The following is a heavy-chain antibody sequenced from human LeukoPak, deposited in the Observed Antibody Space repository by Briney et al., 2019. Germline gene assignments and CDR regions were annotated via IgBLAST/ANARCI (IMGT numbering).Heavy chain of an antibody. D-gene: IGHD6-13*01. CDR1: GGSISSYY. V-gene: IGHV4-59*12. CDR3: ASGSSTWHGDAFDI. CDR2: IYYSGST. Sequence: SETLSLTCTVSGGSISSYYWSWIRQPPGKGLEWIGYIYYSGSTNYNPSLKSRVTISIDTSKNQFSLRLSSVTAADTAVYYCASGSSTWHGDAFDIWGQGTMVTVSS. J-gene: IGHJ3*02.